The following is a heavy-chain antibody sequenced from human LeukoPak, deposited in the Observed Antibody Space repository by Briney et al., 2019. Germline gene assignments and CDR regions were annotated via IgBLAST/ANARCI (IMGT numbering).Heavy chain of an antibody. D-gene: IGHD5-12*01. J-gene: IGHJ4*02. CDR1: GYTFTGYY. CDR3: ARAPGSGYAFDS. Sequence: ASVKVSCKASGYTFTGYYIHWVRQAPGQGLEWMGWINPDSGGTKSAQKFQGRVTMTTDTSINTAYMELSRLASDDTAVYYCARAPGSGYAFDSWGQGTQVTVSS. CDR2: INPDSGGT. V-gene: IGHV1-2*02.